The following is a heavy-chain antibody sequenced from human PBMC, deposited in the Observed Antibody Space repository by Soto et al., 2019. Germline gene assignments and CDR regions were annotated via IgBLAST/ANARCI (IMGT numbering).Heavy chain of an antibody. CDR3: ARLHYYRRLGDGYFDY. CDR1: GYSFTSYW. D-gene: IGHD3-10*01. Sequence: GESLKISCKGSGYSFTSYWIGWVRQMPGKGLEWMGIIYPGDSDTRYSPSFQGQVTISADKSISTAYLQWSSLKASDTAMYYCARLHYYRRLGDGYFDYWGQGTLVTVSS. CDR2: IYPGDSDT. V-gene: IGHV5-51*01. J-gene: IGHJ4*02.